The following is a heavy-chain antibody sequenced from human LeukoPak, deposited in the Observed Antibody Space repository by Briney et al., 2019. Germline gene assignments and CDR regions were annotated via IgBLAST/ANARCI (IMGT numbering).Heavy chain of an antibody. D-gene: IGHD5-24*01. Sequence: AETLSLTCTVSGGSIRSSGDYWGWIRQAPGKGLEWIGSIYYSGTTYHNPALKSRVTISVDTSKNQFSLNLSSVTAADTAVYYCARHVLPFRDGYNLDYWGQGTLVTVSS. V-gene: IGHV4-39*01. J-gene: IGHJ4*02. CDR2: IYYSGTT. CDR3: ARHVLPFRDGYNLDY. CDR1: GGSIRSSGDY.